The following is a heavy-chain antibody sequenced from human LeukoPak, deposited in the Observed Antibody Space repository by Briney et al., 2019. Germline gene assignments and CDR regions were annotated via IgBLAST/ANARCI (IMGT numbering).Heavy chain of an antibody. D-gene: IGHD3-22*01. Sequence: TGGSLRLSCAASGFTFSNAWMSWVRQVPGKGLDWVGRIKSKTNGGTTDHAAPVKGRFTISRDDSKSTLYLQMNSLKTEDTAVYYCTYYYDSSTYYHADYWGQGTLVTVSS. CDR2: IKSKTNGGTT. CDR3: TYYYDSSTYYHADY. CDR1: GFTFSNAW. J-gene: IGHJ4*02. V-gene: IGHV3-15*01.